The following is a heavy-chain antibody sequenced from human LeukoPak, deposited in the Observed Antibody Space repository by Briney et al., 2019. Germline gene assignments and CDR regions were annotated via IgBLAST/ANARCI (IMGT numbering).Heavy chain of an antibody. V-gene: IGHV5-51*01. CDR1: GYSFTSYW. J-gene: IGHJ5*02. D-gene: IGHD3-22*01. CDR2: IYPGDSDT. Sequence: GESLKISCKGSGYSFTSYWIGWVRQRPGKGLEWMGIIYPGDSDTRYSPSFQGQVTISADKSISTAYLQWSSLKASDTAMYYCARLGYYDSSGSTHPYWFDPWGQGTLVTVSS. CDR3: ARLGYYDSSGSTHPYWFDP.